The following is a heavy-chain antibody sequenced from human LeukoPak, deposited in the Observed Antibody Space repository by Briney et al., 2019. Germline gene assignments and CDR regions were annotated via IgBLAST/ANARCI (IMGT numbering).Heavy chain of an antibody. CDR1: GDSISSSNCY. D-gene: IGHD1-1*01. CDR2: IYFSGGT. J-gene: IGHJ6*03. V-gene: IGHV4-39*07. Sequence: KPSETLSLTCTVSGDSISSSNCYWGWIRQPPGKGLEWIGSIYFSGGTYYNASLKSRVTISVDTSKNQFSLKLSSVTAADTAVYYCARTWSYYYYMDVWGKGTTVTVSS. CDR3: ARTWSYYYYMDV.